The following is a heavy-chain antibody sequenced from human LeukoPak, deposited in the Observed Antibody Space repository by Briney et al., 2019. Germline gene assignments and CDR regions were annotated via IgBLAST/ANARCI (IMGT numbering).Heavy chain of an antibody. CDR2: ISGSGGST. CDR3: ARFLKTGYWAHYWYFDL. V-gene: IGHV3-23*01. J-gene: IGHJ2*01. D-gene: IGHD3-9*01. Sequence: GGSLRLSCAASGFTFSSYAMSWGRQAPGKGLEWVSSISGSGGSTYYADSVKGRFTISRDNAKNSLYLQMNSLRAEDTAVYYCARFLKTGYWAHYWYFDLWGRGTLITVSS. CDR1: GFTFSSYA.